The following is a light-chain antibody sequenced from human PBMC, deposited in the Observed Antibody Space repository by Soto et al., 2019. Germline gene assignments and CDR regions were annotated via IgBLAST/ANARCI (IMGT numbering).Light chain of an antibody. CDR3: QKSYSIPYT. CDR1: QSISSY. J-gene: IGKJ2*01. V-gene: IGKV1-39*01. CDR2: AAS. Sequence: DIQXTXXPSSLSASVGDRVTITCRASQSISSYLNWYQQKPGKAPKLLIYAASSLQSGVPSRFSGSGSGTDFTLTISSLQPEDFATYYCQKSYSIPYTFGQGTKLEIK.